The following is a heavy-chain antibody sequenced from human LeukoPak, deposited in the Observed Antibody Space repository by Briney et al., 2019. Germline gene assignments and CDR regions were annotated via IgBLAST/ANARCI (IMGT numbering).Heavy chain of an antibody. CDR2: TYTGGNS. CDR1: GFTVSSTH. J-gene: IGHJ3*02. CDR3: ARGGRGSAAVVAPRSFDI. D-gene: IGHD3-22*01. Sequence: GGSLRFSCAASGFTVSSTHMVWVRQAPGKGLEWVSVTYTGGNSYYAGSVKGRFIISRDISKNTLYLQMNSLRAEDSALYYCARGGRGSAAVVAPRSFDIWGQGTMVTVSS. V-gene: IGHV3-53*01.